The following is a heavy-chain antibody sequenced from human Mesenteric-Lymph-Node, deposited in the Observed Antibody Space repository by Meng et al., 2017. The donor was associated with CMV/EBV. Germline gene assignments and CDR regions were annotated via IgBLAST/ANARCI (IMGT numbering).Heavy chain of an antibody. J-gene: IGHJ5*02. Sequence: GGSLRLSCAASGFTFTSYSMNWVRQAPGKGLEWVSSINSNSLYIYYADSVEGRFTISRDNAKNSLFLQLKSLRAEHTAVYYCVRDRSCSGGSCYSGWFDPWGQGTLVTVSS. CDR2: INSNSLYI. CDR3: VRDRSCSGGSCYSGWFDP. D-gene: IGHD2-15*01. CDR1: GFTFTSYS. V-gene: IGHV3-21*01.